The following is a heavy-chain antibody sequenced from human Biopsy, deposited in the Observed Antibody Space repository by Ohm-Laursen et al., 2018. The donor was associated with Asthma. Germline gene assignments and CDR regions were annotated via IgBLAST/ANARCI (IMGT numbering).Heavy chain of an antibody. Sequence: ASVKVSCKASGYNFISFAIHWVRQAPGQRLEWMGWVNTGNGDTKYSQKCQGRVTITRDTSASTAYMELRSLRSEDTATYYCARTYYDFLTGQVKDVFGVWGQGTMVTVSS. CDR2: VNTGNGDT. CDR3: ARTYYDFLTGQVKDVFGV. V-gene: IGHV1-3*04. CDR1: GYNFISFA. J-gene: IGHJ3*01. D-gene: IGHD3-9*01.